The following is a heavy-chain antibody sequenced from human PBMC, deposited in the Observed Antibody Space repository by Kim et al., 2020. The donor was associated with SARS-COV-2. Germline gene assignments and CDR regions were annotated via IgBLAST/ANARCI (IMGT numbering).Heavy chain of an antibody. V-gene: IGHV3-30*04. Sequence: GGSLRLSCVASGFTFNSYAMHWVRRPPGKGLEWVTVISFDSINTYYGDSVKGRFTISRDNSKNTLYLQMNSLRAEDTAVYYCARAGSGSYLSDYFDYWG. D-gene: IGHD3-10*01. CDR3: ARAGSGSYLSDYFDY. CDR1: GFTFNSYA. J-gene: IGHJ4*01. CDR2: ISFDSINT.